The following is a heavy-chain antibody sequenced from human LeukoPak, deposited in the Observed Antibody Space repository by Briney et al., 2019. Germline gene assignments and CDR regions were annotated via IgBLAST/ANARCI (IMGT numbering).Heavy chain of an antibody. CDR2: IYYSGST. Sequence: SETLSLTCTVSGGSISSGGYYWSWIRQPPGKGLEWIGYIYYSGSTNYNPSLKSRVTISVDTSKNQFSLKLSSVTAADTAVYYCARDLGGDGDPEGDWYFDLWGRGTLVTVSS. CDR3: ARDLGGDGDPEGDWYFDL. V-gene: IGHV4-61*08. J-gene: IGHJ2*01. D-gene: IGHD4-17*01. CDR1: GGSISSGGYY.